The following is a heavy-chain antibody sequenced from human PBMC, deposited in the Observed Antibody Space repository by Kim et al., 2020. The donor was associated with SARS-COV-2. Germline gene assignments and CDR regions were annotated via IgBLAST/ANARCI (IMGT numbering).Heavy chain of an antibody. CDR3: TRDGGAAARPF. J-gene: IGHJ4*02. CDR2: T. V-gene: IGHV3-49*02. Sequence: TEYAASVKGRFTISRDDSKSIAYLQMNSLKTEDTAVYYCTRDGGAAARPFWGQGTLVTVSS. D-gene: IGHD6-6*01.